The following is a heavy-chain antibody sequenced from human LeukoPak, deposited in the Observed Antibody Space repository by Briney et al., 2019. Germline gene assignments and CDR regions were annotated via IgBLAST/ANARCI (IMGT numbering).Heavy chain of an antibody. V-gene: IGHV1-2*02. CDR2: INPNSGGT. CDR1: GYTFTGYY. D-gene: IGHD3-10*01. CDR3: ARFLATNYYGSGSNEEHFDD. J-gene: IGHJ4*02. Sequence: ASVKVSCTASGYTFTGYYMHWVRQAPGQGLEWMGLINPNSGGTNYAQKFQGRVTMTRDTSHSTAHMDLNRLRIDDTAVYYCARFLATNYYGSGSNEEHFDDWGQGTLVTVSS.